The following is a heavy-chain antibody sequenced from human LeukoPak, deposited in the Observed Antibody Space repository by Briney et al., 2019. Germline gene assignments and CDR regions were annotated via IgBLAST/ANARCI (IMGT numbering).Heavy chain of an antibody. CDR2: IYTSGTT. CDR1: GGSISSGSYY. V-gene: IGHV4-61*02. J-gene: IGHJ4*02. Sequence: SQTLSLTCTVSGGSISSGSYYWSWIRQPAGKGLEWIGRIYTSGTTNYNPSLKSRVTISVDTSKNQFSLKLSSVTAADTAVYYCARSSPQYYDFWSGYFDWGQGTLVTVSS. D-gene: IGHD3-3*01. CDR3: ARSSPQYYDFWSGYFD.